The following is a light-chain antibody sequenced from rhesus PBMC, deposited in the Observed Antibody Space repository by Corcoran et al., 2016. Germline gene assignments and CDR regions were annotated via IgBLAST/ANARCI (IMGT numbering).Light chain of an antibody. V-gene: IGLV2-32*02. CDR1: SSDIGGYNY. Sequence: QAALTQPHSVSGSPGQSVTISCTGNSSDIGGYNYVSWYQQHPGTAPKLMIYEVSKRPSGVSDRFSCSKSGNTASLTISGLQAEDEVDYFCSSYAGSNTVVFGSGTKLTVL. CDR3: SSYAGSNTVV. CDR2: EVS. J-gene: IGLJ6*01.